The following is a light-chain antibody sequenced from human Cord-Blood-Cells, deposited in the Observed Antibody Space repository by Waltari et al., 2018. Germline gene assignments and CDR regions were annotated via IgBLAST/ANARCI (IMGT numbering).Light chain of an antibody. CDR1: QSISSW. V-gene: IGKV1-5*03. CDR2: KAS. Sequence: DIQMTHSPSTLSASVRDRVTITCRASQSISSWLAWYQQKPGKAPKLLIYKASSLESGVPSRFSGSGSGTEFTLTISSLQPDDFATYYCQQYNSYPWTFGQGTKVEIK. J-gene: IGKJ1*01. CDR3: QQYNSYPWT.